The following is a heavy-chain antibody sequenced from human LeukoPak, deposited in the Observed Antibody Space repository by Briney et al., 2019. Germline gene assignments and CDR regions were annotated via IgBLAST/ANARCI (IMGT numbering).Heavy chain of an antibody. CDR1: GITFSSYS. CDR3: ARDGSGYYLLDY. J-gene: IGHJ4*02. Sequence: GGSLRLSCAASGITFSSYSMNWVRQAPGKGLEWVSSISSSSSYIYYADSVKGRFTISRDNAKNSLYLQMNSLRAEDTAVYYCARDGSGYYLLDYWGQGTLVTVSS. D-gene: IGHD3-22*01. CDR2: ISSSSSYI. V-gene: IGHV3-21*01.